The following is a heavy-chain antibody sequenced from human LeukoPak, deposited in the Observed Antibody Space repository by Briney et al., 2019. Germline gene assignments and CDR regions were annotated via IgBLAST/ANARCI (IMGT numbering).Heavy chain of an antibody. D-gene: IGHD2-2*01. J-gene: IGHJ4*02. Sequence: GASVKVSCKVSGYTLTELSMHWVRQAPGKGLEWMGGFDPEDGETIYAQKFQGGVTMTEDTSTDTAYMELSSLRSEDTAVYYCATDRQLSGQFDYWGQGTLVTVSS. CDR1: GYTLTELS. CDR3: ATDRQLSGQFDY. V-gene: IGHV1-24*01. CDR2: FDPEDGET.